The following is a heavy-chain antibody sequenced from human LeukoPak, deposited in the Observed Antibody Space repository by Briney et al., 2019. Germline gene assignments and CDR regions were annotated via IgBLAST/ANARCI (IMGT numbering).Heavy chain of an antibody. V-gene: IGHV1-69*13. J-gene: IGHJ6*02. Sequence: SVTVSCKASGYTFTSYGISWVRQAPGQGPEWMGGIIPIFGTGNYAKKFQGRVTITADESTSTAYMELSSLRSGDTAVYYCGRQFAPITATGVAGPHYYYGMDVWGQGTTVTVSS. CDR2: IIPIFGTG. CDR1: GYTFTSYG. CDR3: GRQFAPITATGVAGPHYYYGMDV. D-gene: IGHD6-13*01.